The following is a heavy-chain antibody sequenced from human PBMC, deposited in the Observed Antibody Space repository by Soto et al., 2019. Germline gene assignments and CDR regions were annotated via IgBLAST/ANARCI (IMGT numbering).Heavy chain of an antibody. CDR3: ARGGPPDYYDSSGYYGY. D-gene: IGHD3-22*01. CDR1: GGTFSSYA. V-gene: IGHV1-69*13. J-gene: IGHJ4*02. Sequence: SVKVSCKASGGTFSSYAISWVRQAPGQGLEWMGGIIPIFGTANYAQKFQGRVTITADESTSTAYMELSSLRSEDTAVYYCARGGPPDYYDSSGYYGYWGQGTLVTVSS. CDR2: IIPIFGTA.